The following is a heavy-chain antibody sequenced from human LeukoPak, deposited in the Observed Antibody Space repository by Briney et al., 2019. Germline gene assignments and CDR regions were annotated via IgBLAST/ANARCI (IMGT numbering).Heavy chain of an antibody. CDR2: ISSSSSYI. J-gene: IGHJ6*02. D-gene: IGHD2-15*01. V-gene: IGHV3-21*01. CDR3: ARAGAGYCSGGSCRRGMDV. CDR1: GFTFSSYS. Sequence: PGGSLRLSCAASGFTFSSYSVNWVRQAPGKGLEWVSSISSSSSYIYYADSVKGRFTISRDNAKNSLYLQMNSLRAEDTAVYYCARAGAGYCSGGSCRRGMDVWGQGTTVTVSS.